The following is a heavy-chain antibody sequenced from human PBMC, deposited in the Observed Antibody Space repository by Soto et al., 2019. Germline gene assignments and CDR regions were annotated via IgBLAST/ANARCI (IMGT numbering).Heavy chain of an antibody. D-gene: IGHD6-13*01. V-gene: IGHV1-46*03. CDR1: GISFINHY. Sequence: QVQLLQSGAEVKKPGASVKVSCKASGISFINHYVHWVRQAPGQGPEWMGVINPAGSVTVYALKLQDRVTVTRDTSTSTMYMELNSLTSEDTAIYYCARDNSRTVPAAPGDKKSDSSGGWFDPWGQGTLVTVSS. CDR2: INPAGSVT. CDR3: ARDNSRTVPAAPGDKKSDSSGGWFDP. J-gene: IGHJ5*02.